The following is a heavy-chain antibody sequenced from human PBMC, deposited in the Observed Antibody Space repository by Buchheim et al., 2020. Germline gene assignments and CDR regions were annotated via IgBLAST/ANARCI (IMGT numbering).Heavy chain of an antibody. CDR1: GGSVDSRTYH. V-gene: IGHV4-61*01. J-gene: IGHJ6*02. D-gene: IGHD3-9*01. CDR2: ISYTGNT. CDR3: ARDRAGDYDIMTGTYFYGMDV. Sequence: HVRLQESGPGLVKPSETLSLTCPVSGGSVDSRTYHWSWIRQAPGKGLEWIGHISYTGNTNYSPSLKSRATISIDTSKNQFSLKLTSAPAADTAVYYCARDRAGDYDIMTGTYFYGMDVWGQGTT.